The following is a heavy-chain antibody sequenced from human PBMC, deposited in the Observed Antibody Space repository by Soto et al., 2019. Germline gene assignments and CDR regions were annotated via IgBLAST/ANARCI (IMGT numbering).Heavy chain of an antibody. D-gene: IGHD4-17*01. V-gene: IGHV3-23*01. CDR1: GLIISSYA. J-gene: IGHJ4*02. CDR3: AKDRGVEVTTRFFDY. CDR2: ISGSGGST. Sequence: HPGGSLRLSCAASGLIISSYAMSWVRQAPGKGLEWVSGISGSGGSTYYADSVKGRFTISRDNSKNTQYPQLTCLRPEDTAVYYFAKDRGVEVTTRFFDYWGQGTLVTVAS.